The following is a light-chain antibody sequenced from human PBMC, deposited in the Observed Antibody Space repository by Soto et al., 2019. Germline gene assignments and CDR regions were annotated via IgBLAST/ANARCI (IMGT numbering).Light chain of an antibody. CDR3: EQCNLYWT. J-gene: IGKJ1*01. CDR1: QTIGNW. V-gene: IGKV1-5*03. Sequence: DIQMTQSPSTLPASVGDRVTITCRASQTIGNWLAWYQQKPGKVPKLLIYNASTLETGAPSRFSGSGSGTEFTLTISSLQPDDFATYYCEQCNLYWTFGQGTNVEIK. CDR2: NAS.